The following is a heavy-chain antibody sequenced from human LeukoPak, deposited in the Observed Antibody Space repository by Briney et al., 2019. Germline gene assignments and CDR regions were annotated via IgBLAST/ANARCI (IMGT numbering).Heavy chain of an antibody. CDR3: AGRYCSSTSCFYYYYYMDV. Sequence: KPSETLSLTCTVSGGSISSYYWSWIRQPPGKGLEWIGYIYYSGSTNYNPSLKSRVTISVDTSKNQFSLKLSSVTAADTAVYYCAGRYCSSTSCFYYYYYMDVWGKGTTVTVSS. CDR2: IYYSGST. CDR1: GGSISSYY. V-gene: IGHV4-59*01. J-gene: IGHJ6*03. D-gene: IGHD2-2*01.